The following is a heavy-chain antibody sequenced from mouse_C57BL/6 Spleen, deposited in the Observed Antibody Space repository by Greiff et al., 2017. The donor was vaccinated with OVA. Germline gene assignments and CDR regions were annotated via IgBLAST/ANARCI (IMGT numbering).Heavy chain of an antibody. CDR1: GFTFSNYW. CDR2: IRLKSDNYAT. Sequence: EVQLQQSGGGLVQPGGSMKLSCVASGFTFSNYWMNWVRQSPEKGLEWVAQIRLKSDNYATHYAESVKGRFTISRDDSKSSVYLQMNNLRAEDTGIYYCTAAPWFAYWGQGTLVTVSA. V-gene: IGHV6-3*01. J-gene: IGHJ3*01. D-gene: IGHD1-2*01. CDR3: TAAPWFAY.